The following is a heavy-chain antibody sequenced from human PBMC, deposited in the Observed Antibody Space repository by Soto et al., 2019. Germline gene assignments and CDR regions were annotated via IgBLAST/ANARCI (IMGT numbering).Heavy chain of an antibody. CDR2: IHHGGST. CDR1: GGSISSSNW. V-gene: IGHV4-4*02. Sequence: QVQLQESGPGLVKPSGTLSLTCALSGGSISSSNWWSWVRQPPGKGLEWIGEIHHGGSTNYKSSLKSRVTISVDKSKNQFSLKLTSVTAADTAVYYCARNGYSNGWYHFDYWGQGILVTVSS. J-gene: IGHJ4*02. CDR3: ARNGYSNGWYHFDY. D-gene: IGHD6-19*01.